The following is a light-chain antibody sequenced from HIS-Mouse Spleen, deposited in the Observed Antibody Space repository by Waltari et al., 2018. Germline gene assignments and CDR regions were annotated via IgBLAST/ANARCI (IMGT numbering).Light chain of an antibody. Sequence: NFMLTQPHSVSESPGKTVTISCTRSSGSLASNYVPWYQQRPGSAPTTVIYEDNQRPSGVPDRFSGSIDSSSNSASLTISGLKTEDEADYYCQSYDSSNLVFGGGTKLTVL. J-gene: IGLJ3*02. V-gene: IGLV6-57*04. CDR1: SGSLASNY. CDR3: QSYDSSNLV. CDR2: EDN.